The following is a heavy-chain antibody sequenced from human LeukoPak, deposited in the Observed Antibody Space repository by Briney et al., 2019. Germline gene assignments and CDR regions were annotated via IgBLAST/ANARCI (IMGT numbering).Heavy chain of an antibody. CDR1: GFTVSSNY. J-gene: IGHJ4*02. CDR3: ARDMGRGDYGDYYFDY. D-gene: IGHD4-17*01. V-gene: IGHV3-53*01. CDR2: IYSGGST. Sequence: GGSLRLSCAASGFTVSSNYMSWVRQAPGKGLEWVSVIYSGGSTYYADSVKGRFTISRDNSKNTLYLQMNSLRAEDTAVYYCARDMGRGDYGDYYFDYWGQGTLVTVSS.